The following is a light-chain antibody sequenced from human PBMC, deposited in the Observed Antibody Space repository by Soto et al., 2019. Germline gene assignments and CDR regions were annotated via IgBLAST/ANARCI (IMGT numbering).Light chain of an antibody. J-gene: IGKJ4*01. CDR2: DAS. V-gene: IGKV1D-12*01. CDR1: QGIRTR. Sequence: DIQLTQSPSSVSASVGYRVTITCRARQGIRTRLAWYQQKLGKAPKLLIYDASTLQSGVPSRFSGSGSETDFTLTIRSLQPEDFATYFCQQANSFPLIFGGGTKVDI. CDR3: QQANSFPLI.